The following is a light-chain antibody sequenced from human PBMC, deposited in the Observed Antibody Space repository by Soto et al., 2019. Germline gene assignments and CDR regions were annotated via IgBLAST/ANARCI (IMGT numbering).Light chain of an antibody. CDR2: RGN. CDR3: AVWDDALSGFVL. Sequence: QSVLTQPPSASATPGQSVNISCAGSTANVGTNHVYWYQHFPGTAPELLIYRGNLRPTGVPDRFSSSKSGASAYLAISGLRSDDEGDYYCAVWDDALSGFVLFGGGTKVTVL. V-gene: IGLV1-47*01. J-gene: IGLJ2*01. CDR1: TANVGTNH.